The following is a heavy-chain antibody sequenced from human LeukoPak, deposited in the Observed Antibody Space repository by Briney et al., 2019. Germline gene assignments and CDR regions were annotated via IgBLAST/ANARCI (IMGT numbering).Heavy chain of an antibody. CDR1: GFSFSTYA. J-gene: IGHJ4*02. Sequence: GGSLRLSCAASGFSFSTYAMSWVRQAPGKGLEWVSSISYSGGSTYYTDSVKGRFTISRDNSKNTLYLQMNSLRAEDTAVYYCANRDPAFDYWGQGTLVTVSS. CDR3: ANRDPAFDY. V-gene: IGHV3-23*01. CDR2: ISYSGGST.